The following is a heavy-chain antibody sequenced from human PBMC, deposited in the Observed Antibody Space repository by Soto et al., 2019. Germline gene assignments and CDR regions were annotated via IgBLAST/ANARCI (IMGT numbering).Heavy chain of an antibody. CDR3: ARLDIVGPTYVP. D-gene: IGHD1-26*01. CDR1: GYTFTTYY. CDR2: INPTSGST. Sequence: QVQLLQSGAEVKRPGASVNISSKAFGYTFTTYYMHWVRRAPGQGLEWMGIINPTSGSTTYAQSFQGRITMTRNTSTRTVYMELNSLRSDDTAVYYCARLDIVGPTYVPWGQGTLVTVSS. J-gene: IGHJ5*02. V-gene: IGHV1-46*01.